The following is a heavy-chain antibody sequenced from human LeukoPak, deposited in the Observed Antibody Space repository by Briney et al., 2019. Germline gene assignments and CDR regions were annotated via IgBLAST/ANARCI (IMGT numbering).Heavy chain of an antibody. J-gene: IGHJ3*02. CDR2: ISSISGSTK. V-gene: IGHV3-48*03. D-gene: IGHD3-10*01. Sequence: GGSLRLSCAASGFGFTSYDMNWVRQAPGKGLEWVSYISSISGSTKHYADSVKGRFTISRDNAKNSLFLQMNNLRAEDTAVYYCARDPRRGFSPDVFDIWGQGTMVTVSS. CDR1: GFGFTSYD. CDR3: ARDPRRGFSPDVFDI.